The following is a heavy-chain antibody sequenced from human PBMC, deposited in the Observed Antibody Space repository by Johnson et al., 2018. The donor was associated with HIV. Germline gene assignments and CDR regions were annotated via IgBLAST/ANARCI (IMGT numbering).Heavy chain of an antibody. CDR2: IYSGDNT. CDR3: AGGVAVAFDI. CDR1: GFTVSTNS. J-gene: IGHJ3*02. Sequence: VQLVESGGGLVQPGGSLRLSCAASGFTVSTNSMSWVRQAPGKGLEWVSVIYSGDNTLYEDSVKGRFIVSRDNSKNTLYVQMNSLRAEDTAVYYCAGGVAVAFDIWGPGKMVTVSS. D-gene: IGHD6-19*01. V-gene: IGHV3-66*01.